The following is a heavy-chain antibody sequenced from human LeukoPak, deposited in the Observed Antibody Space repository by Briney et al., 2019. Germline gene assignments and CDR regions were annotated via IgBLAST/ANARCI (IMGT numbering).Heavy chain of an antibody. D-gene: IGHD5-12*01. CDR3: SRDVRWLRFVFDY. V-gene: IGHV3-48*03. CDR2: ISSSGSTI. J-gene: IGHJ4*02. CDR1: GFTFSSYE. Sequence: PGGSLRLSCAASGFTFSSYEMNWVRHAPRKGLGWVSYISSSGSTIYYADSVKGRFTISRDNAKNSLYLQMNSLRAADTPVYYCSRDVRWLRFVFDYWGQGTLVTVSS.